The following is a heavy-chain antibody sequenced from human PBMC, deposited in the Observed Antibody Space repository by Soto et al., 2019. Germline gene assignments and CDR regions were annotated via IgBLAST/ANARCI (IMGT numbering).Heavy chain of an antibody. CDR1: GGSFSGYY. D-gene: IGHD2-15*01. Sequence: SETLSLTCAVYGGSFSGYYWSWIRQPPGKGLEWIGEINHSGSTNYNPSLKSRVTISVDTSKNQFSLKLSSVTAADTAVYYCARGRLRIISLYYYGMDVWGQGTTVTVSS. CDR2: INHSGST. CDR3: ARGRLRIISLYYYGMDV. V-gene: IGHV4-34*01. J-gene: IGHJ6*02.